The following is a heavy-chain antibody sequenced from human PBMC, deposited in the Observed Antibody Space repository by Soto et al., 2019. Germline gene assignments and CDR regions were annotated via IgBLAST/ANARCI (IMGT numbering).Heavy chain of an antibody. CDR3: AKVSSSWY. Sequence: GGSLRLSCRASGFRFDDYAMHWVRQAPGKGLEWVAGIIWNSEAIDYAESVRGRFTISRDNAENSVFLQMDSLSPEDTAVYYCAKVSSSWY. D-gene: IGHD6-13*01. CDR2: IIWNSEAI. J-gene: IGHJ2*01. CDR1: GFRFDDYA. V-gene: IGHV3-9*01.